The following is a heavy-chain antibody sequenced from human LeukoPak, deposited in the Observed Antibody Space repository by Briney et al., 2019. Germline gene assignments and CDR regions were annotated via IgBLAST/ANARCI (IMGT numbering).Heavy chain of an antibody. CDR3: ARDGGYDFWSGYYQDY. D-gene: IGHD3-3*01. CDR1: GFTFSSYA. V-gene: IGHV3-23*01. CDR2: ISGSGGST. Sequence: GGSLRLSCAASGFTFSSYAMSWVRQAPGKGLEWVSAISGSGGSTYYADSVKGRFTISRDSSKNTLYLQMNSLRAEDTAVYYCARDGGYDFWSGYYQDYWGQGTLVTVSS. J-gene: IGHJ4*02.